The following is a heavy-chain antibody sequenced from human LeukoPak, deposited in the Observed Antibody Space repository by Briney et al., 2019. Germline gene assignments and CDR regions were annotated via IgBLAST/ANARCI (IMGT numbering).Heavy chain of an antibody. J-gene: IGHJ4*02. CDR1: GFTFSSYA. CDR3: ATLRYFDWVFVY. Sequence: GGSLRLSCAASGFTFSSYAMSWVRQAPGKGLEWVSVLYSDGTTYYADSVKGRFTISRDNSKNTLYLQMRSLRAEDTAVYSCATLRYFDWVFVYWGQGTLVTVSS. CDR2: LYSDGTT. V-gene: IGHV3-66*01. D-gene: IGHD3-9*01.